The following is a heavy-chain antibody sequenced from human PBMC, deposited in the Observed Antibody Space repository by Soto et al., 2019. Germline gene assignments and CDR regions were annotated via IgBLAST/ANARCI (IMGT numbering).Heavy chain of an antibody. D-gene: IGHD3-22*01. Sequence: ASVKVSCKVSGYTLTELSMHWVRQAPGKGLEWMGGFDPEDGETIYAQKFQGRVTMTEDTSTDTAYMELSSLRSEDTAVYYCATDSSGYPGTDYFDYWGQGTLVTVSS. V-gene: IGHV1-24*01. J-gene: IGHJ4*02. CDR2: FDPEDGET. CDR1: GYTLTELS. CDR3: ATDSSGYPGTDYFDY.